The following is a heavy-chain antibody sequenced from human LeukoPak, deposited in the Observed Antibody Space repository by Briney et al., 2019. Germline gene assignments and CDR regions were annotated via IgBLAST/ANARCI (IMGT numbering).Heavy chain of an antibody. Sequence: GGSLRLSCAASGFTFSSYGMHWVRQAPGKGLEWVAVIWYDGSKKYYADSVKGRFTISRDNSKNTLYLQMNSLRAEDTAVYYCARGPRITIFGVVPYGMDVWGQGTTVTVSS. J-gene: IGHJ6*02. V-gene: IGHV3-33*01. D-gene: IGHD3-3*01. CDR2: IWYDGSKK. CDR3: ARGPRITIFGVVPYGMDV. CDR1: GFTFSSYG.